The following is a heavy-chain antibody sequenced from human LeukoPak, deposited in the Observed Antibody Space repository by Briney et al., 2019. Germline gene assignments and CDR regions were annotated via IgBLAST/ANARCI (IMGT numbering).Heavy chain of an antibody. J-gene: IGHJ4*02. CDR3: ARHPPYGSRSWGAYYFDH. V-gene: IGHV4-39*01. D-gene: IGHD3-10*01. CDR2: I. Sequence: SETLSLTCTVSGDSISSSNFYWGWIRQTPGKGLEWIGSIYYSPSLKSRVTISVDASKNQFSLNLSSVTAADTAVYYCARHPPYGSRSWGAYYFDHWGQRNLVTVSS. CDR1: GDSISSSNFY.